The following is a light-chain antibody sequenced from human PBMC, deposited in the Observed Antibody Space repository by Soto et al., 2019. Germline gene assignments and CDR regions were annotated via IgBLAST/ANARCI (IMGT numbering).Light chain of an antibody. CDR2: GAS. V-gene: IGKV3-20*01. Sequence: EIVLTQSPGTLSLSPGERATLSCRASQTVTSSFLAWYQREPGQAPRLLIYGASDRATGIPDRFSGSGSGTDFTLTISRLEPEDFAVYYCQQYGDSPWTFGQGTKVEIK. CDR3: QQYGDSPWT. CDR1: QTVTSSF. J-gene: IGKJ1*01.